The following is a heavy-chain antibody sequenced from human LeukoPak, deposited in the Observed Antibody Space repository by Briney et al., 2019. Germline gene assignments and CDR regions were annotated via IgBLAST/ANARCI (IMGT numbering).Heavy chain of an antibody. CDR3: ARHSSGSFDY. J-gene: IGHJ4*02. CDR1: GGSVSSYS. V-gene: IGHV4-4*07. D-gene: IGHD6-19*01. CDR2: LYTGGNT. Sequence: SETPSLTCTVSGGSVSSYSWNWIRQPAEKGLEWIGRLYTGGNTNYNPSLKSRVTMSLDTSKNQFSLELTSVTAADTALYYCARHSSGSFDYWGQGILVTVSS.